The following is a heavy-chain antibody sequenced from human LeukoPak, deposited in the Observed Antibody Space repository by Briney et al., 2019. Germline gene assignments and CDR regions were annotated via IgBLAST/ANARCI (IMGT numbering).Heavy chain of an antibody. Sequence: SETLSLTCTVSGGSISSGGYYWSWIRQHPGKGLEWIGYIYYSGSTYYNPSLKSRVTISVDTSKNQFSLKLSSVTAAGTAVYYCARGSLTYYDSSGYYYRAFDIWGQGTMVTVSS. V-gene: IGHV4-31*03. D-gene: IGHD3-22*01. CDR3: ARGSLTYYDSSGYYYRAFDI. J-gene: IGHJ3*02. CDR2: IYYSGST. CDR1: GGSISSGGYY.